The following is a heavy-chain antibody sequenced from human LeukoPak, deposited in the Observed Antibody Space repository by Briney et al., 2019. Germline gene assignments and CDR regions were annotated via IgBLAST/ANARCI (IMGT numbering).Heavy chain of an antibody. CDR2: LSVSGGNT. Sequence: PGGSLRLSCAASGFTFSNYAMSWVRQAPGKGLEWVSTLSVSGGNTYYADSVKGRFTISRDNSKNTLYLQMNSLRAEDTAVYYCAKDEFDRSGYYFDYWGQETLVTVSS. J-gene: IGHJ4*02. CDR1: GFTFSNYA. CDR3: AKDEFDRSGYYFDY. D-gene: IGHD3-22*01. V-gene: IGHV3-23*01.